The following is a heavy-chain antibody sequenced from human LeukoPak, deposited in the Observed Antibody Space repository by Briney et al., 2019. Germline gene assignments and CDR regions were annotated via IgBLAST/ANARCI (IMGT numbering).Heavy chain of an antibody. CDR1: GFTVSSNY. J-gene: IGHJ4*02. V-gene: IGHV3-53*01. CDR3: ARLGFVVPAVIFDY. Sequence: PGGSLRLSCAASGFTVSSNYMSWVRQAPGKGLEWVSVIYIGGRTYYADSVKGRFTISRDISKNTLYLQMNSLRAEDTAMYYCARLGFVVPAVIFDYWGQGTLVTVSS. CDR2: IYIGGRT. D-gene: IGHD2-2*02.